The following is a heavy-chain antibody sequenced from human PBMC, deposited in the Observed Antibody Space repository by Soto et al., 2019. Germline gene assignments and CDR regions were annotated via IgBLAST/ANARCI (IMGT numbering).Heavy chain of an antibody. J-gene: IGHJ6*03. CDR3: ARSRAARPGHYYYMDV. D-gene: IGHD6-6*01. Sequence: GGYFWSWIRQHPGKGLEWIGYIYYSGSTYYNPSLKSRLTISVDTSKNRFSLMLSSVTAADTAVYYCARSRAARPGHYYYMDVWGKGTTVTVSS. CDR1: GGYF. V-gene: IGHV4-31*02. CDR2: IYYSGST.